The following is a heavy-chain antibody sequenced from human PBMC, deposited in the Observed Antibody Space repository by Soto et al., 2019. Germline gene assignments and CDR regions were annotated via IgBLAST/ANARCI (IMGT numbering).Heavy chain of an antibody. CDR1: GITFGDYV. D-gene: IGHD5-12*01. CDR2: IRTKTYGGTT. J-gene: IGHJ6*02. Sequence: PGGSLRLSCSASGITFGDYVINWVRQAPGKGLEWVGFIRTKTYGGTTEYAASVKGRFTVSRDDSESIAYLQMNSLKIEDTAVYYCTSALRGDDYYGMDVWGQGTTVTAP. CDR3: TSALRGDDYYGMDV. V-gene: IGHV3-49*04.